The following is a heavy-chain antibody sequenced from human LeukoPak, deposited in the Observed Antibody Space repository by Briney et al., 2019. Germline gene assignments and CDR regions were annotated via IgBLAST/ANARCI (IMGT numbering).Heavy chain of an antibody. Sequence: GESLKISCKGSGYSFTSYWIGWVRQMPGKGLEWVGILYPADSHTRYIPSFQGQGTISADKSISTAYLQWSSLKASDTAMYYCARRSGYSYGSLDYWGQGTLVTVSS. CDR1: GYSFTSYW. CDR3: ARRSGYSYGSLDY. V-gene: IGHV5-51*01. J-gene: IGHJ4*02. D-gene: IGHD5-18*01. CDR2: LYPADSHT.